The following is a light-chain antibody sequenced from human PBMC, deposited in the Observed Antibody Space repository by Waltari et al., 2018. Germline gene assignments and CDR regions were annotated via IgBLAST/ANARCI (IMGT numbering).Light chain of an antibody. Sequence: EIVMTQSPDTLSVSPGESATLSCRASQSVSSNLAWYQQKPGQAPRVLIYGASTRATGIPARFSGSGSGTEFTLTISSLQSEDFAVYYCQQYNDWPRTFGQGTKVEVK. CDR1: QSVSSN. V-gene: IGKV3-15*01. CDR2: GAS. CDR3: QQYNDWPRT. J-gene: IGKJ1*01.